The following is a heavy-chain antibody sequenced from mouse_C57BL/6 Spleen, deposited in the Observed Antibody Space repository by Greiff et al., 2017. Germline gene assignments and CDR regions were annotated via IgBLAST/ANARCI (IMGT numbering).Heavy chain of an antibody. Sequence: EVMLVESGGGLVKPGGSLKLSCAASGFTFSDYGMHWVRQAPEKGLEWVAYISSGSSTIYYADTVKGRFTISRDNAKKPLFLQMTSLRSEDTAMYYCAREGPLRRDAMDYWGQGTSVTVSS. D-gene: IGHD2-4*01. CDR1: GFTFSDYG. V-gene: IGHV5-17*01. CDR3: AREGPLRRDAMDY. J-gene: IGHJ4*01. CDR2: ISSGSSTI.